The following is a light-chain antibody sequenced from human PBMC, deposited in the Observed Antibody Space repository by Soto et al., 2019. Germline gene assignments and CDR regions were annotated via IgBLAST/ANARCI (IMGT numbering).Light chain of an antibody. Sequence: EIVLTQSPATLSLSPGERAALSCRASQGVGRFLAWYQQKPGQAPRLLIYDASNRATGIPARFSGSGSETDFTLAIDYLEPEDFAVSYCQQRGGWPLTFGGGTKVEIK. CDR3: QQRGGWPLT. J-gene: IGKJ4*01. CDR2: DAS. CDR1: QGVGRF. V-gene: IGKV3-11*01.